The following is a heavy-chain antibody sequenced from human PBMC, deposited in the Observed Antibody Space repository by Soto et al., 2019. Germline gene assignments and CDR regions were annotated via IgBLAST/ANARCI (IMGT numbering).Heavy chain of an antibody. CDR2: ISYDGSNK. Sequence: PGGSLRRSCAASGFTFSSYAMHWVRQAPGKGLEWVAVISYDGSNKYYADSVKGRFTISRDNSKNTLYLQMNSLRAEDTAVYYCARAQDYHDSSVGSGMDGWGPGTTVPVS. D-gene: IGHD3-22*01. CDR1: GFTFSSYA. V-gene: IGHV3-30-3*01. J-gene: IGHJ6*02. CDR3: ARAQDYHDSSVGSGMDG.